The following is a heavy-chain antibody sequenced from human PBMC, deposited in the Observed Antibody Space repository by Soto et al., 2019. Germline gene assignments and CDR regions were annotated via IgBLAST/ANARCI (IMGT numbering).Heavy chain of an antibody. CDR2: IYYSGST. J-gene: IGHJ4*02. D-gene: IGHD4-17*01. CDR3: ARRYGPGFDY. Sequence: ETLSLTCTVSGGSISSYYWSWIRQPPGKRLEWIGYIYYSGSTNYNPSLKSRVTISVDTSKNQFSLKLSSVTAADTAVYYCARRYGPGFDYWGQGTLVTVSS. CDR1: GGSISSYY. V-gene: IGHV4-59*08.